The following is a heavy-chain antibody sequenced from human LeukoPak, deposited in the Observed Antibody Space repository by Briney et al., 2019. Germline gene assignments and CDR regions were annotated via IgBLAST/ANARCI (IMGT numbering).Heavy chain of an antibody. CDR2: IYYSGST. J-gene: IGHJ3*02. D-gene: IGHD3-3*01. Sequence: NTSETLSLTCTVSGGSISSYYWGWIRQPPGKGLEWVGDIYYSGSTNYNPSLKSRVTISVDTSKNQFSLKLSSVTAADTAVYYCARHHYDFWSGYYTNAFDIWGQGTMVTVSS. CDR1: GGSISSYY. V-gene: IGHV4-59*08. CDR3: ARHHYDFWSGYYTNAFDI.